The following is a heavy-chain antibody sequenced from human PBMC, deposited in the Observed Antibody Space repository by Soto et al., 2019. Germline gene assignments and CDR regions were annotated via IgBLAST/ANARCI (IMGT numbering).Heavy chain of an antibody. CDR3: AREGGYSYGYGYYYYGMDV. CDR1: GFTFSSYW. V-gene: IGHV3-74*01. J-gene: IGHJ6*02. D-gene: IGHD5-18*01. Sequence: PGGSLRLSCAASGFTFSSYWMHWVRQAPGKGLVWVSRINSDGSSTSYADSVKGRFTISRDNAKNTLYLQMNSLRAEDTAVYYCAREGGYSYGYGYYYYGMDVWGQGTTVTVSS. CDR2: INSDGSST.